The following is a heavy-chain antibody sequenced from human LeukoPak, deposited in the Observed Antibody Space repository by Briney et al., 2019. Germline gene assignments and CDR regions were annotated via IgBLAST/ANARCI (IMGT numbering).Heavy chain of an antibody. V-gene: IGHV3-23*01. CDR3: AKDRTSMVTTGLDY. CDR1: GIPFSNYV. D-gene: IGHD4-17*01. Sequence: GSLRLSCAASGIPFSNYVMSWVRQAPGKGLEWVSAISGGGRNTYYAASVKGRFTISRDNSKNMLHLQMNSLRAEDTAVYYCAKDRTSMVTTGLDYWGQGTLVTVSS. CDR2: ISGGGRNT. J-gene: IGHJ4*02.